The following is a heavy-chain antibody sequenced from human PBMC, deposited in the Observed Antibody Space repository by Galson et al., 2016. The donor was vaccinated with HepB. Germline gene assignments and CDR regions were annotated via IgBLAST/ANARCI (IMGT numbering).Heavy chain of an antibody. J-gene: IGHJ3*02. V-gene: IGHV3-43*01. CDR1: GFAFDDYT. Sequence: SLRLSCAASGFAFDDYTMFWVRQAPGKGLEWVSLINWDGSSKYYAKSVEGRFTISSDNYKKYLYLQMDSLTIEDTAFYYCAKDNVYGSGASDAFNIWGRGTKVTVSS. CDR3: AKDNVYGSGASDAFNI. D-gene: IGHD3-10*01. CDR2: INWDGSSK.